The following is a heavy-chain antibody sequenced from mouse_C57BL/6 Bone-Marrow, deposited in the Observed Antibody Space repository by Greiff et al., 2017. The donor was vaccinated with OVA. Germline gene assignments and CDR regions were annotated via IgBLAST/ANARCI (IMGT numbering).Heavy chain of an antibody. CDR1: GFTFSDYY. J-gene: IGHJ4*01. CDR3: ARGRTAQATGAMDY. CDR2: ISNGGGST. Sequence: EVKVVESGGGLVQPGGSLKLSCAASGFTFSDYYMYWVRQTPEKRLEWVAYISNGGGSTYYPDTVKGRFTISRDNAKNTRYLQMSRLKSEDTAMYCCARGRTAQATGAMDYWGQGTSVTVSS. D-gene: IGHD3-2*02. V-gene: IGHV5-12*01.